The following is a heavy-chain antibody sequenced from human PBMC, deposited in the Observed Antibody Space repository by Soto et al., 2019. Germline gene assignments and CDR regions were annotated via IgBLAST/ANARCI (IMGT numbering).Heavy chain of an antibody. CDR1: GYTFTSYD. J-gene: IGHJ4*02. CDR3: ARGLTLTYCDFWSGYYLPYFDY. D-gene: IGHD3-3*01. CDR2: MNPNSGNT. Sequence: GASVKVSCKASGYTFTSYDINWVRQATGQGLEWMGWMNPNSGNTGYAQKFQGRVTMTRNTSISTAYMELSSLRSEDTAVYYCARGLTLTYCDFWSGYYLPYFDYWGQGTL. V-gene: IGHV1-8*01.